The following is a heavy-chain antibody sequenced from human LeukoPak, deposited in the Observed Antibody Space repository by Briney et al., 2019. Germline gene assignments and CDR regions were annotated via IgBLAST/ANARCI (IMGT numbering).Heavy chain of an antibody. J-gene: IGHJ4*01. V-gene: IGHV3-48*03. CDR1: GFTFSSYE. CDR3: ARDRLGYCSGGSCYGDY. CDR2: IGSSGSTI. Sequence: GGSLRLSCAASGFTFSSYEMNWVRQAPGKGLEGVSYIGSSGSTIYYADSVKGRFTISRDNAKNSLYLQMSSLRAEDTAVYYCARDRLGYCSGGSCYGDYWGQGTLVTVSS. D-gene: IGHD2-15*01.